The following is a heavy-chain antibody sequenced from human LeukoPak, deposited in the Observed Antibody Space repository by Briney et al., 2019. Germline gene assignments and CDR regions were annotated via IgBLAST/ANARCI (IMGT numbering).Heavy chain of an antibody. D-gene: IGHD6-19*01. CDR2: IIPIFNTT. CDR1: GGTFSNYA. CDR3: ARGYNSGWYGDF. V-gene: IGHV1-69*06. J-gene: IGHJ4*02. Sequence: GASVKVSCKASGGTFSNYAISWVRQAPGQGLEWMGGIIPIFNTTNYAQKFQGRVTITADKSTSTAYMELSSLRSEDTAVYYCARGYNSGWYGDFWGQGTLVTVSS.